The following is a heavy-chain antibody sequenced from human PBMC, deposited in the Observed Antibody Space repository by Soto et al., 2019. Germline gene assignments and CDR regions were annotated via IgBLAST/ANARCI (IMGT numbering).Heavy chain of an antibody. CDR1: GYTFTSYG. V-gene: IGHV1-18*01. D-gene: IGHD4-17*01. J-gene: IGHJ4*02. Sequence: ASVKVSCKASGYTFTSYGISWVRQAPGQGLEWMGWISAYNGNTNYAQKLQGRVTMTTDTSTSTAYIELRGLRSDDTAVYYCARDRSLQLDYGDYLGYNDYWGQGTLVTVSS. CDR2: ISAYNGNT. CDR3: ARDRSLQLDYGDYLGYNDY.